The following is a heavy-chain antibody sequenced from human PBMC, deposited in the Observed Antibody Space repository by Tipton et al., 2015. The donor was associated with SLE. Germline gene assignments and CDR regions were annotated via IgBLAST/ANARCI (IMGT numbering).Heavy chain of an antibody. CDR2: IFDTGTT. CDR3: ARLGGTMVVTPDAFDI. Sequence: TLSLTCTVSGGSISSSGYYWVWIRQPPGKGLEWIGTIFDTGTTIYNPSLVTRVTMSINTSKNQFSLKLSSVTAADTAVYYCARLGGTMVVTPDAFDIWGQGTMVTVSS. V-gene: IGHV4-39*07. J-gene: IGHJ3*02. CDR1: GGSISSSGYY. D-gene: IGHD4-23*01.